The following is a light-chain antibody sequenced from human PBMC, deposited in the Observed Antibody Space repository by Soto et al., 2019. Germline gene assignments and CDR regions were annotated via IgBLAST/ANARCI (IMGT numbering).Light chain of an antibody. CDR2: EVN. V-gene: IGLV2-14*01. Sequence: QSALTQPASVSGSPGQSISISCTGTSSDVGGYNYVSWYQQHPGKAPKLMIYEVNSRPSGVSNRFSGSKSGITASLTISGLQAEDEADYYCSSYTSSSTLEVFGTGTKLTVL. CDR3: SSYTSSSTLEV. CDR1: SSDVGGYNY. J-gene: IGLJ1*01.